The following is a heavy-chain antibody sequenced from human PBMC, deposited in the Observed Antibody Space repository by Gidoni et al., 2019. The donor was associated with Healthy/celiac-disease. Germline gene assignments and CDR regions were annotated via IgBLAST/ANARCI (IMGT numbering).Heavy chain of an antibody. Sequence: HVQPAQSGAAVKNLRCSLKVPCKAPGCTCSSNAISWVRQAPGQGLEWMGGIIPTFGTTNYAQKFQGRVTITTDESTSTAYMELSSLRSDDTAVYYCARSLEMATRLGDAFDIWGQGTMVTVSS. CDR3: ARSLEMATRLGDAFDI. V-gene: IGHV1-69*01. J-gene: IGHJ3*02. CDR1: GCTCSSNA. D-gene: IGHD5-12*01. CDR2: IIPTFGTT.